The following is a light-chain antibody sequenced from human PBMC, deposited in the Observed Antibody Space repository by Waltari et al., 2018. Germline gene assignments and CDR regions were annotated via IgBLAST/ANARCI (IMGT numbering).Light chain of an antibody. V-gene: IGLV3-21*02. CDR1: NIGSKS. J-gene: IGLJ2*01. Sequence: SYVLTQPPSVSVAPGQTARITCGGNNIGSKSVHWYQQKSGQAPVLVVYDDSDRPSGIPGRFSGSNSVNTATLTISRVEAGDEADYYCQVLDTSSDVVVFGGGTKLTVL. CDR3: QVLDTSSDVVV. CDR2: DDS.